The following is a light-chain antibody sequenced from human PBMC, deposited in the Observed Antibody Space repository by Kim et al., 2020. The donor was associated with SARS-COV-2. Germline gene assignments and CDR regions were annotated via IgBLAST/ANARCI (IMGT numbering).Light chain of an antibody. CDR2: GAS. V-gene: IGKV3-20*01. J-gene: IGKJ1*01. Sequence: EIVLTQSPGTLSLSPGERATLSCRASQSVNRGYLAWYQQKPGQAPRLAIYGASSRATGIPDRFSGSGSGTDFTLTITRLEPEDFAVYYCQQYGTAPLGFGQGTKVDIK. CDR1: QSVNRGY. CDR3: QQYGTAPLG.